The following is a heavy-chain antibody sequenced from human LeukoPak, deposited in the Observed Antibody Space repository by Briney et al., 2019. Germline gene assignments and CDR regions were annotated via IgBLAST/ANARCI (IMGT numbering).Heavy chain of an antibody. V-gene: IGHV4-59*01. J-gene: IGHJ5*02. Sequence: SETLSLTCTVSGGSISSYYWSWIRQPPGKGLEWIGYIFYSGSTNYNPSLKSRVTISVDTSKNQFSLKLSSVTAADTAVYYCAREGYCSGGTCSNWFDPWGQGTLVTVSS. CDR1: GGSISSYY. CDR2: IFYSGST. CDR3: AREGYCSGGTCSNWFDP. D-gene: IGHD2-15*01.